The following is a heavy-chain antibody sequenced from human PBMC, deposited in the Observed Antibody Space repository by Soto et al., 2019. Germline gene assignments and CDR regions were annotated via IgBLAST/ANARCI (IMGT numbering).Heavy chain of an antibody. D-gene: IGHD5-12*01. Sequence: PSETLSLTCAVSSGSISSSNWWSWVRQPPGKGLEWIGEIYHSGSTNYNPSLKSRVTKTVDKSKKQFSLKQSSVTAADTAVYYCAREPYSGYEGRNWFDPWGQGTLVTVSS. CDR2: IYHSGST. CDR1: SGSISSSNW. CDR3: AREPYSGYEGRNWFDP. V-gene: IGHV4-4*02. J-gene: IGHJ5*02.